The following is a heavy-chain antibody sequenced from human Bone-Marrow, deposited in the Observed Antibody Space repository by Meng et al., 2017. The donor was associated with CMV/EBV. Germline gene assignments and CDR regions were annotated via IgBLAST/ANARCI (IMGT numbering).Heavy chain of an antibody. V-gene: IGHV4-39*01. D-gene: IGHD6-6*01. CDR3: ARGSPSSSFYY. CDR2: IYYSGST. CDR1: GGSISSSSYY. Sequence: SEPLSLTFTVSGGSISSSSYYWGWIRQPPGKGLEWIGSIYYSGSTYYNPSLKSRVTISVDTSKNQFSLKLSSVTAADTAVYYCARGSPSSSFYYWGQGTLVTVSS. J-gene: IGHJ4*02.